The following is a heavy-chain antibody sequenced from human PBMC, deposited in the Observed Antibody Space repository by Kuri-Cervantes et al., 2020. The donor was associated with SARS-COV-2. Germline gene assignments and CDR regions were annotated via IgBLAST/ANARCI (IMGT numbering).Heavy chain of an antibody. CDR3: ARVYYGSGDAFDI. Sequence: ASVKVSCKASGYTFTSYDINWVRQATGQGLEWMGWMNPNSGNTGYAQKFQGRVTMTTDTSTSTAYMELRSLRSDDTAVYYCARVYYGSGDAFDIWGQGTMVTVSS. V-gene: IGHV1-8*01. CDR1: GYTFTSYD. D-gene: IGHD3-10*01. J-gene: IGHJ3*02. CDR2: MNPNSGNT.